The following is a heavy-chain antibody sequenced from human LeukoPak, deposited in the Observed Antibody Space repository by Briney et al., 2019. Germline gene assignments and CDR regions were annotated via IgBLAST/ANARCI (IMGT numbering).Heavy chain of an antibody. Sequence: EASVKVSCKASGYTFTSNYIHWVRQAPGQGLEWMGMIYPRDGSTSYAQKFQGRVTVTRDTSTSTVHMELSGLRSEDTAVYYCARDQEGLDYWGQGTLVTVSP. J-gene: IGHJ4*02. CDR3: ARDQEGLDY. CDR1: GYTFTSNY. V-gene: IGHV1-46*01. CDR2: IYPRDGST.